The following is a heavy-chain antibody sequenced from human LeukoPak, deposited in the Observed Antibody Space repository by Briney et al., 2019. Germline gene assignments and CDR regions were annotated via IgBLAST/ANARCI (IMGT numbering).Heavy chain of an antibody. CDR1: EFTVSRNY. CDR3: TRDQMNY. V-gene: IGHV3-53*01. Sequence: GGSLRLSCTASEFTVSRNYMLWVRQAPGKGLEWVSLIFSNGDTHYADSVKGRLQISRDTSKNTVSLQMKRLRVEDTDMCYCTRDQMNYWGQGTLVTVSS. CDR2: IFSNGDT. D-gene: IGHD5-24*01. J-gene: IGHJ4*02.